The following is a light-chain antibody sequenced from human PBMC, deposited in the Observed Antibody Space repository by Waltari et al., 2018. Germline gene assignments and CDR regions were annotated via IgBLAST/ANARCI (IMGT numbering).Light chain of an antibody. CDR1: SSDY. V-gene: IGLV2-8*01. CDR2: EVS. J-gene: IGLJ3*02. Sequence: QSALTQPPSASGSPGQSVTISCTGTSSDYVSWFQPHPGKAPKLMIYEVSKRPSGVPARFSGSKSGNTASLTVSGLQADEEAHYYCSSYADNTLVFGGGTKLTVL. CDR3: SSYADNTLV.